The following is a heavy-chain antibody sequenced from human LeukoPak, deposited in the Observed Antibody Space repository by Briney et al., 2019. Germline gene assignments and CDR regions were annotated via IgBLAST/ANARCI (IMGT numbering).Heavy chain of an antibody. V-gene: IGHV3-7*01. CDR2: IKQDGSEK. CDR3: ARDLGAWEPYFDY. Sequence: GGSLRLSCAASGFTFSSYWMSWVRQAPGKGLEWVANIKQDGSEKYYVDSVKGRFTISRDNAKNSLYLQMNSLRAEDTAVYYCARDLGAWEPYFDYWGQGTLVTVSS. J-gene: IGHJ4*02. CDR1: GFTFSSYW. D-gene: IGHD1-26*01.